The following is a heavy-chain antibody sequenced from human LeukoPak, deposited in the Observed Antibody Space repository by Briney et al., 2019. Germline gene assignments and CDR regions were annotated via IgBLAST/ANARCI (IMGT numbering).Heavy chain of an antibody. CDR3: ARFYGAKGDY. Sequence: GESLKISCKASGYSFPNSWIGWVRQMPGKGLEWMGIIYPGDSDTRYSPSFQGQVTISADKSINTAYLQWSSLKASDTAIYYCARFYGAKGDYWGQGAPVTVSS. V-gene: IGHV5-51*01. CDR1: GYSFPNSW. J-gene: IGHJ4*02. D-gene: IGHD4-23*01. CDR2: IYPGDSDT.